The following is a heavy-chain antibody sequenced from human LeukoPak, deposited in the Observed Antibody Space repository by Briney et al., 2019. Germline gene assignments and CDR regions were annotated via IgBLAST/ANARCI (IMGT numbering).Heavy chain of an antibody. V-gene: IGHV4-31*03. J-gene: IGHJ5*02. CDR3: ARVGALMLTGPPSSVDP. Sequence: SQTLSLTCTVSGDSISSGDYYWSWIRQHPGKGLEGVGYINYSGSTYYNPSLKSRVTISVDTSKNQFSLKLSSVTAADTAVYYCARVGALMLTGPPSSVDPRGQGTLVTLSS. CDR2: INYSGST. CDR1: GDSISSGDYY. D-gene: IGHD3-9*01.